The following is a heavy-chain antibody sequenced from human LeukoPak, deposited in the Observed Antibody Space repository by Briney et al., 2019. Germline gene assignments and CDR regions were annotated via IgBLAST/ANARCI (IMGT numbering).Heavy chain of an antibody. J-gene: IGHJ4*02. V-gene: IGHV4-39*07. D-gene: IGHD3-22*01. CDR1: GGSISSSSSY. Sequence: SETLSLTCTVSGGSISSSSSYWGWIRQPPGKGLEWIGSIYYSGSTYYNPSLKSRVTISVDTSKNQFSLKLSSVTAADTAVYYCARASLYDNSAYYLDYWGQGTLVTVSS. CDR2: IYYSGST. CDR3: ARASLYDNSAYYLDY.